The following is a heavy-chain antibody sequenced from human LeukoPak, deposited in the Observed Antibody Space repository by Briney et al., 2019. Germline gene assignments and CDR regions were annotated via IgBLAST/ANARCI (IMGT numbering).Heavy chain of an antibody. V-gene: IGHV3-23*01. CDR3: AKGEKQYDYVWGSYGDY. Sequence: GGSLRLSCAASGFTFSSYAMSWVRQAPGKGLEWVSAISGSGGSTYYADSAKGRFTISRDNSKNTLYLQMNSLRAEDTAVYYCAKGEKQYDYVWGSYGDYWGQGTLVTVSS. CDR1: GFTFSSYA. J-gene: IGHJ4*02. D-gene: IGHD3-16*01. CDR2: ISGSGGST.